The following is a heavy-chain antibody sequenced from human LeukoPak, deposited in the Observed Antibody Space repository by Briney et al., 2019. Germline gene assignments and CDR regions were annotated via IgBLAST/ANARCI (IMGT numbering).Heavy chain of an antibody. V-gene: IGHV4-39*01. Sequence: SETXSLXXXXXXXSISSSGYYWGWIRQPPGKGLEWIGSFSYSGNTYYNPSVKSRVIISVDTSKKQVSLKLNSVTAADTAVYYCARGGRVARFDYWGQGTLVTVSS. CDR1: XXSISSSGYY. CDR2: FSYSGNT. J-gene: IGHJ4*02. D-gene: IGHD2-15*01. CDR3: ARGGRVARFDY.